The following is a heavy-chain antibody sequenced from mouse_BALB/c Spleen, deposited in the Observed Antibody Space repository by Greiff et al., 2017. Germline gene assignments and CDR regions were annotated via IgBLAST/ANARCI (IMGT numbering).Heavy chain of an antibody. V-gene: IGHV5-6*01. J-gene: IGHJ3*01. CDR2: ISSGGSYT. CDR1: GFTFSSYG. CDR3: ERHHCGFAY. Sequence: EVKVVESGGDLVKPGGSLKLSCAASGFTFSSYGMSWVRQTPDKRLEWVATISSGGSYTYYPDSVKGRFTISRDNAKNTLYLQMSSLKSEDTAMYDCERHHCGFAYWGQGTLVTVSA.